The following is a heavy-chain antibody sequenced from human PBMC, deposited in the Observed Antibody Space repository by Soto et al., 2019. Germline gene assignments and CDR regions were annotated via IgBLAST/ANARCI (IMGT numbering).Heavy chain of an antibody. CDR3: ETYNGSGSYYNPPHLSY. D-gene: IGHD3-10*01. CDR1: GYVFTKCA. CDR2: INAGDGHT. Sequence: QVQLVQSGAEVKNPGASVKVSCKTSGYVFTKCAIHWVRQAPGQRTEWLGWINAGDGHTKYSQKFQGRLTITRDTSASTAYMEVNSLRSEYTGFYYCETYNGSGSYYNPPHLSYWGQGTLVSVSS. V-gene: IGHV1-3*01. J-gene: IGHJ4*02.